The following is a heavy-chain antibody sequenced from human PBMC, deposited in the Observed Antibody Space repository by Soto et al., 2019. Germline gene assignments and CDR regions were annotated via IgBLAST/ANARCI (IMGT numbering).Heavy chain of an antibody. D-gene: IGHD3-16*01. CDR1: GFTFSSYA. CDR3: ARAPNDCGDGYAWADYYYMYV. CDR2: ISGSGGST. Sequence: PGGSLRLSCAASGFTFSSYATSWVRQAPGKGLEWVSAISGSGGSTYYADSVKGRFTISRDNSKNTLYLQMNSLRAEDTAVYYCARAPNDCGDGYAWADYYYMYVWGKGTTVTVSS. V-gene: IGHV3-23*01. J-gene: IGHJ6*03.